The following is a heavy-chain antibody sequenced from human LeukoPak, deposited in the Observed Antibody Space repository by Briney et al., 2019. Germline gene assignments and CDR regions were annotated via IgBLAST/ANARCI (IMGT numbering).Heavy chain of an antibody. Sequence: GGSLRLSCAASGFSFSDYSMNWVRQAPGKGLEWFSYISRRGDTIYYADSVKGRFTISRDNAGDSLYLQMNSLRAEDTGLYYCARGDGGPGTLGHWGPGTLVTVSS. V-gene: IGHV3-48*01. J-gene: IGHJ4*01. CDR1: GFSFSDYS. CDR2: ISRRGDTI. CDR3: ARGDGGPGTLGH. D-gene: IGHD6-13*01.